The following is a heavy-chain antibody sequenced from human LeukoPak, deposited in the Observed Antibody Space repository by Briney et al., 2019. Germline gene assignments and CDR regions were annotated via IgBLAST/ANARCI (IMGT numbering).Heavy chain of an antibody. V-gene: IGHV4-59*01. D-gene: IGHD5-24*01. CDR3: ARGLLDGYTHPAAFDI. CDR2: IYYSGSN. J-gene: IGHJ3*02. Sequence: PSETLSLTCTVSGGSISSYYWSWLRQPPGRGLEWIGYIYYSGSNNYNPSLKSRVTISVDTSKNQFSLKLSSVTAADTAVYYCARGLLDGYTHPAAFDIWGQGTMVTVSS. CDR1: GGSISSYY.